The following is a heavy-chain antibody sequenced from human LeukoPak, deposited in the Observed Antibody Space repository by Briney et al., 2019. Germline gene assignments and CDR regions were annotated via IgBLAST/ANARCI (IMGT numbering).Heavy chain of an antibody. CDR2: ISSSSSTI. J-gene: IGHJ6*03. CDR3: AKAGRRYSYVDYYYMDV. D-gene: IGHD5-18*01. V-gene: IGHV3-48*01. Sequence: PGGSLRLSCAASGFTFSSYSMNWVRQAPGKGLEWVSHISSSSSTIYYADSVKGRFTISRDNSKNMLYLQMNSLRAEDTAVYYCAKAGRRYSYVDYYYMDVWGKGTTVTISS. CDR1: GFTFSSYS.